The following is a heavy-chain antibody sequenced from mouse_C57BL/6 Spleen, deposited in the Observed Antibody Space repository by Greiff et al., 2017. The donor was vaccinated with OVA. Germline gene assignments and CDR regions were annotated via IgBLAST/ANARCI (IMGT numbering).Heavy chain of an antibody. CDR2: ISSGSSTI. CDR1: GFTFSDYG. CDR3: ARGGAYYSNYAAMDY. D-gene: IGHD2-5*01. V-gene: IGHV5-17*01. Sequence: EVMLVESGGGLVKPGGSLKLSCAASGFTFSDYGMHWVRQAPEKGLEWVAYISSGSSTIYYADTVKGRFTISRDNAKNTLFLQMTSLRSEDTAMYYCARGGAYYSNYAAMDYWGQGTSVTVSS. J-gene: IGHJ4*01.